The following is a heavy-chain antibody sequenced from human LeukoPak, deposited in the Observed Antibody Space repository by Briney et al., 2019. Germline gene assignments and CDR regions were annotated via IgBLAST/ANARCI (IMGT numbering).Heavy chain of an antibody. J-gene: IGHJ4*02. V-gene: IGHV4-39*07. Sequence: SETLSLTCTVSGGSISSSSYYWGWIRQPPGKGLEWIGSIYHSGSTYYNPSLKSRVTISVDTSKNQFSLKLSSVTAADTAVYYCASGPYDSSDYWGQGTLVTVSS. CDR2: IYHSGST. CDR3: ASGPYDSSDY. CDR1: GGSISSSSYY. D-gene: IGHD3-22*01.